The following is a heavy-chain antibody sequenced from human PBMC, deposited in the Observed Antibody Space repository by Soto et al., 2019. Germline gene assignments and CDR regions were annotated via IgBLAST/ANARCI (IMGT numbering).Heavy chain of an antibody. CDR2: INHSGST. V-gene: IGHV4-34*01. Sequence: SETLSLTGAVYGGSFSGSYWSWIRQPPVKGLERIGEINHSGSTNDNPSLKSRGTISVDTSKNQFSLKLSSVTAADTAVYYCARGGYVLLWLGELSGVYWFDPWGQGTLVTVSS. D-gene: IGHD3-10*01. CDR1: GGSFSGSY. J-gene: IGHJ5*02. CDR3: ARGGYVLLWLGELSGVYWFDP.